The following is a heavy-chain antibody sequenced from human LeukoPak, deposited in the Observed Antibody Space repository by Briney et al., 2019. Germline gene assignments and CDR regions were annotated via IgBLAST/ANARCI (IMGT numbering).Heavy chain of an antibody. Sequence: PSETLSLTCTVSGGSISSYYWSWIRQPPGKGLEWIGYIYYSGSTNYNPSLKSRVTISVDTSKNQFSLKLSSATAADTAVYYCARSRPLRPGNGMDVWGQGTTVTVSS. V-gene: IGHV4-59*01. CDR3: ARSRPLRPGNGMDV. D-gene: IGHD1-14*01. CDR1: GGSISSYY. CDR2: IYYSGST. J-gene: IGHJ6*02.